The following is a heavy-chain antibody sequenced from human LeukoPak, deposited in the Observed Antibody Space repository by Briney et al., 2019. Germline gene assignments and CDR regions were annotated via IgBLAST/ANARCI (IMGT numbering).Heavy chain of an antibody. Sequence: GRSLRLSCAASGFTFSSYGMHWVRQAPGKGLEWVAVISYDGSNKYYADSVKGRFTISRDNSKNTLYLQMNSLRAEDTAVYYCASSGSYRFDYWGQGTLVTVSS. CDR3: ASSGSYRFDY. CDR1: GFTFSSYG. V-gene: IGHV3-30*03. D-gene: IGHD1-26*01. J-gene: IGHJ4*02. CDR2: ISYDGSNK.